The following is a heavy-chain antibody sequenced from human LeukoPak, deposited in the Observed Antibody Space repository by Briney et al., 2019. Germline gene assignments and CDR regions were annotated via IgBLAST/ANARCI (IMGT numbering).Heavy chain of an antibody. CDR3: AKAAVAARLNFDY. V-gene: IGHV3-23*01. Sequence: GGSLRLSCAASGFTFSGYAMSWVRQAPGKGLEWVSTISGGSGGNTYYADSVKGRFTISRDNSKNTLYLQMNSLRAEDTAVYYCAKAAVAARLNFDYWGRGTLVTVSS. D-gene: IGHD6-6*01. CDR1: GFTFSGYA. CDR2: ISGGSGGNT. J-gene: IGHJ4*02.